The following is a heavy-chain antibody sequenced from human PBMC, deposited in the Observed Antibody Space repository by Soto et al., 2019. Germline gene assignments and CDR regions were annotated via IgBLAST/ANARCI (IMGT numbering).Heavy chain of an antibody. CDR2: INPNSGGT. D-gene: IGHD6-6*01. CDR3: ARDPYSSSSGVDY. Sequence: EASVKVSCKASGYTFTGYYMHWVRQAPGQGLEWMGWINPNSGGTNYAQKFQGRVTMTRDTSISTAYMELSRLRSDATAAYYCARDPYSSSSGVDYWRQRPLVTVSS. J-gene: IGHJ4*02. V-gene: IGHV1-2*02. CDR1: GYTFTGYY.